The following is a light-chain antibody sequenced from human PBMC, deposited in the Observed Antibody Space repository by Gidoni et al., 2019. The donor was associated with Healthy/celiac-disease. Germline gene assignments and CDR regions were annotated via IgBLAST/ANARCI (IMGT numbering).Light chain of an antibody. Sequence: QSALTQPASVSGSPGQSITISCTGTSSDVGSYNLVSWYQQHPGQAPKLMIYEVSKRPSGVSNRFSGSKSGNTASLTISGLQAEDEADHYCCSYAGSSTWVFGGGTKLTVL. V-gene: IGLV2-23*02. J-gene: IGLJ3*02. CDR1: SSDVGSYNL. CDR3: CSYAGSSTWV. CDR2: EVS.